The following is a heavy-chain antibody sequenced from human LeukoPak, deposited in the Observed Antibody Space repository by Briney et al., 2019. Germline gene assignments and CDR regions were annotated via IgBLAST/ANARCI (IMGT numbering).Heavy chain of an antibody. Sequence: GGSLRLSCAASGFTFSSYEMNWVRQAPGEGLEWVSYISSSGSTIYYADSVKGRFTISRDNAKNSLYLQMNSLRADDTAVYYCARDQGYSGYPGNYYYYGMDVWGKGTTVTVSS. CDR3: ARDQGYSGYPGNYYYYGMDV. D-gene: IGHD5-12*01. CDR2: ISSSGSTI. V-gene: IGHV3-48*03. CDR1: GFTFSSYE. J-gene: IGHJ6*04.